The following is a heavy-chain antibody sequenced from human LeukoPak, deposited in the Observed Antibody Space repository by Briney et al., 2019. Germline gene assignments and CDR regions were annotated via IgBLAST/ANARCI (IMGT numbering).Heavy chain of an antibody. Sequence: GGSLRLSCAASGFTFSSYSMNWVRQAPGKGLEWVSSISSSSSYIYYADSVKGRFTISRDNAKNSLYLQMNSLRAEDTAVYYCARANTVTTLLDWFDPWGQGTLVTVSS. D-gene: IGHD4-17*01. V-gene: IGHV3-21*01. CDR1: GFTFSSYS. CDR2: ISSSSSYI. J-gene: IGHJ5*02. CDR3: ARANTVTTLLDWFDP.